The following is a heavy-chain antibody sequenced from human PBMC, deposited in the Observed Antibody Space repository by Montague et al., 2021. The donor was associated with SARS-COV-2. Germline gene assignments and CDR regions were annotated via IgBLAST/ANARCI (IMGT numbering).Heavy chain of an antibody. D-gene: IGHD2-21*01. J-gene: IGHJ4*02. Sequence: SETLSLTCTVSGGSMSSYYWSWIRQPAGQGLEWIGRIYTSGSTNYNPSLNSRITMSVDTSRYQFSLKVTSVTAADTAVYYCARDLVAPDCFFDSWGQGTLVTVSS. CDR1: GGSMSSYY. V-gene: IGHV4-4*07. CDR2: IYTSGST. CDR3: ARDLVAPDCFFDS.